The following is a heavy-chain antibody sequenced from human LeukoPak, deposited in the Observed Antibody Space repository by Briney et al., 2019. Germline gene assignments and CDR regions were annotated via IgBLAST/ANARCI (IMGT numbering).Heavy chain of an antibody. CDR3: ARGLAVAGTGDGFDI. D-gene: IGHD6-19*01. V-gene: IGHV3-21*01. Sequence: GGSLRLSCAASGFTFSSYSMNWLRQAPGKGLEWVSSITISSSYMYYADSVKGRFTMSRDDANNSLYLQMHSLRVEDTAVYYCARGLAVAGTGDGFDIWGQGTMVTVSS. CDR2: ITISSSYM. CDR1: GFTFSSYS. J-gene: IGHJ3*02.